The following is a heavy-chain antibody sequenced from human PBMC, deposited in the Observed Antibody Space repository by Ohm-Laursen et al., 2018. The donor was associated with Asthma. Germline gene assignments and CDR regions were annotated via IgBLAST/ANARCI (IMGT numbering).Heavy chain of an antibody. J-gene: IGHJ3*02. D-gene: IGHD3-22*01. V-gene: IGHV3-21*01. CDR2: ISSSSSYI. CDR3: ASGVDYYDSSGNDAFDI. Sequence: SLRLSCTASGLTFSSYSMNWVRQAPGKGLEWVSSISSSSSYIYYADSVKGRFTISRDNAKNSLYLQMNSLRAEDTAVYYCASGVDYYDSSGNDAFDIWGQGTMVTVSS. CDR1: GLTFSSYS.